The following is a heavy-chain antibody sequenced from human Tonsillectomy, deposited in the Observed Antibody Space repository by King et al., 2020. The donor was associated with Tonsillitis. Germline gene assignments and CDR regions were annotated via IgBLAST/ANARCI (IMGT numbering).Heavy chain of an antibody. J-gene: IGHJ2*01. V-gene: IGHV1-58*02. CDR3: SAGTLRLGELSVSLGSRLWYFDL. Sequence: MQWVRQARGQRLEWIGWIVVGSGNTNYAQKFQERVTITRDMSTSTAYMELSSLRSEDTAVYYCSAGTLRLGELSVSLGSRLWYFDLWGRGTLVTVSS. D-gene: IGHD3-16*02. CDR2: IVVGSGNT.